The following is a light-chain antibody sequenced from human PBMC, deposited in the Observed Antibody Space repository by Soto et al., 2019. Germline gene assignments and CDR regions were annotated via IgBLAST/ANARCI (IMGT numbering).Light chain of an antibody. CDR2: DAS. V-gene: IGKV3-11*01. Sequence: EILLTQSPATLSLSPGERATLSFRASQSVSSYLAWYKQKPGQAPRLLIYDASNRATGIPARFSGSGSGTEFTLTISSLEPEDFEVYYCQQRSNWPRTFGQGTKVDI. CDR1: QSVSSY. J-gene: IGKJ1*01. CDR3: QQRSNWPRT.